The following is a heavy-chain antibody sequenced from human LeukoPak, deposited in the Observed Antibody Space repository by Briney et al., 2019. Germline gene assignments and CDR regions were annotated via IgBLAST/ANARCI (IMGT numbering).Heavy chain of an antibody. J-gene: IGHJ4*02. D-gene: IGHD6-19*01. Sequence: GGSLRLSCAASGFTFSSYGMHWVRQAPGKGLEWVAVIWYDGSNKYYADSVKGRFTISRDNSKNTLYLQMNSLRAEDTAVYHCAKSPVYSSGWYLDYWGQGTLVTVSS. CDR2: IWYDGSNK. CDR3: AKSPVYSSGWYLDY. V-gene: IGHV3-33*06. CDR1: GFTFSSYG.